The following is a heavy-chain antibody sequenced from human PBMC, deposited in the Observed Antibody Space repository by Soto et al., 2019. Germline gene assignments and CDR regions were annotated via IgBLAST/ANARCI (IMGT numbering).Heavy chain of an antibody. V-gene: IGHV3-30*14. Sequence: QVQLVESGGGVVQSGGSLRLSCATSGFSFSSFAMHWVRQAPGRGLEWLALTSYDGSDQYNAKSVKGRFTISRDNSKKTLYLHMNGLSAEDTGVYFCARDIYYDASGYFDYWGQGTQVTVSS. D-gene: IGHD3-22*01. J-gene: IGHJ4*02. CDR3: ARDIYYDASGYFDY. CDR1: GFSFSSFA. CDR2: TSYDGSDQ.